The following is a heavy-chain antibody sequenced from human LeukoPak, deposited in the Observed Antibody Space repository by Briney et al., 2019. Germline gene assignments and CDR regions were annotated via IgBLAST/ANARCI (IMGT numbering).Heavy chain of an antibody. CDR3: ARSGSSGYYYYYYGMDV. V-gene: IGHV4-59*01. CDR2: IYYSGST. J-gene: IGHJ6*02. D-gene: IGHD3-22*01. Sequence: SETLSLTCTVSGGSISSYCWSWIRQPPGKGLEWIRYIYYSGSTNYNPSLKSRVTISVDTSKNQFSLKLSSVTAADTAVYYCARSGSSGYYYYYYGMDVWGQGTTVTVSS. CDR1: GGSISSYC.